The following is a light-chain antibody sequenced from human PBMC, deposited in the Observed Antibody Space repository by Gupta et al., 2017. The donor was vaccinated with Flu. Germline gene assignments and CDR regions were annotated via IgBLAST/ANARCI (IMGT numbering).Light chain of an antibody. CDR2: CSN. CDR1: SSNIGSNA. CDR3: SAWDDSRNGHFV. J-gene: IGLJ1*01. V-gene: IGLV1-44*01. Sequence: QSVLAQPPSASGTPGQRVTITCSGSSSNIGSNAVNWYQQVPGTSPKLLIFCSNQRPSGGPDRFACSNSGASTALAIRGLQAEEEADDYCSAWDDSRNGHFVFGTGTKLTVL.